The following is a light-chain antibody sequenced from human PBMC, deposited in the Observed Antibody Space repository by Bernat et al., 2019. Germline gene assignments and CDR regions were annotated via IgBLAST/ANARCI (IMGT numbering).Light chain of an antibody. CDR2: DAS. V-gene: IGKV3-20*01. CDR3: QQYAGSPPT. Sequence: EIVLTQSPGTLSLSPGERAILSCRASQSVSNNHLAWYQQKPGQAPRLLMYDASIRATGTPDRFSGGGSGTDFTLTVSRLEPDDFAVYHCQQYAGSPPTFGQGTKVEIK. J-gene: IGKJ1*01. CDR1: QSVSNNH.